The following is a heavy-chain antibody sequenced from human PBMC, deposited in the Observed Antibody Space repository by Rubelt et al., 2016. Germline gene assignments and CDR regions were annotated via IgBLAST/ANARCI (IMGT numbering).Heavy chain of an antibody. Sequence: QVQLQESGPGLVKPSETLSLTCTVSGGSISSYYWSWIRQPPGKGLEWIGYIYYSGSTNYNPSLKSRVTISVDTSKNQFSLKLSSVTAADTAVYYCARHGLVPRGWFDPWGQGTLVTVSS. D-gene: IGHD6-19*01. CDR3: ARHGLVPRGWFDP. CDR2: IYYSGST. CDR1: GGSISSYY. V-gene: IGHV4-59*08. J-gene: IGHJ5*02.